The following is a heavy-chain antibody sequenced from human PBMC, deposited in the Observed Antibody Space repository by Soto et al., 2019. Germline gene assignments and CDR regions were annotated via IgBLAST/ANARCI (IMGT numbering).Heavy chain of an antibody. J-gene: IGHJ4*02. V-gene: IGHV4-59*08. CDR2: IYYSGST. CDR3: ARRYGDCFDY. CDR1: GGSISSYY. Sequence: QVQLQESGPGLVKPSETLSLTCTVSGGSISSYYWSWIRQPPGKGLEWIGYIYYSGSTNYNPSLKSRVTISVDTSKNQFSLKLSSVTAADTAVYSCARRYGDCFDYWGQGTLVTVSS. D-gene: IGHD4-17*01.